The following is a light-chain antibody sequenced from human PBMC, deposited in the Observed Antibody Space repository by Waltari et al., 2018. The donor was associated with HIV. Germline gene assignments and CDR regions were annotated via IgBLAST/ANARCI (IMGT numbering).Light chain of an antibody. CDR1: QRISSF. J-gene: IGKJ2*01. CDR2: ATS. Sequence: DIQMTQSPSSLSASVGDRVTITCRASQRISSFLNWYQQRPGKAPKLLIYATSSLQSGAPSRFSGSGSGTDFTLTISSLQPEDFATYYCQQSYSTPPYTFGQGTKLEIK. CDR3: QQSYSTPPYT. V-gene: IGKV1-39*01.